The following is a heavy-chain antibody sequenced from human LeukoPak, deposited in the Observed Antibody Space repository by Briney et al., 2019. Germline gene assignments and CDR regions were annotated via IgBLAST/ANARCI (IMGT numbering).Heavy chain of an antibody. CDR1: GYTFTGYY. Sequence: ASVKVSCKASGYTFTGYYMHWVRQAPGQGLEWMGWINPNSGGTNYAQKFQGRVTMTRDTSISAAYMELSRLRSDDTAVYYCARVWGYGGTSYYYGSGSYYYFDYWGQGTLVTVSS. CDR3: ARVWGYGGTSYYYGSGSYYYFDY. V-gene: IGHV1-2*02. J-gene: IGHJ4*02. D-gene: IGHD3-10*01. CDR2: INPNSGGT.